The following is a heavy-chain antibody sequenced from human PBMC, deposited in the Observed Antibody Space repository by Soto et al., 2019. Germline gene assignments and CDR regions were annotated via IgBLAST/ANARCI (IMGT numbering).Heavy chain of an antibody. D-gene: IGHD5-12*01. Sequence: GGSLRLSCAASGFTFSSYWMHWVRQAPGKGLVWVSRINSDGSSTSYADSVKGRFTISRDNAKNTLYLQMNSLRAEDTAVYYCASGEMATIGPGFDYWGQGTLVTVSS. CDR2: INSDGSST. J-gene: IGHJ4*02. V-gene: IGHV3-74*01. CDR1: GFTFSSYW. CDR3: ASGEMATIGPGFDY.